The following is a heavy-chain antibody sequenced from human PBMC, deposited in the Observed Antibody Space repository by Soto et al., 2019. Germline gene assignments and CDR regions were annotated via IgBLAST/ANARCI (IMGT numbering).Heavy chain of an antibody. CDR2: IYYSGST. D-gene: IGHD6-13*01. V-gene: IGHV4-31*03. J-gene: IGHJ4*02. Sequence: SETLSLTCTVSGGSISSGGYYWSWIRQHPGKGLEWIGYIYYSGSTYYNPSLKSRVTISVDTSKNQFSLKLSSVTAADTAVYYCARHGPIAAAGTVFDYWGQGTLVTVSS. CDR1: GGSISSGGYY. CDR3: ARHGPIAAAGTVFDY.